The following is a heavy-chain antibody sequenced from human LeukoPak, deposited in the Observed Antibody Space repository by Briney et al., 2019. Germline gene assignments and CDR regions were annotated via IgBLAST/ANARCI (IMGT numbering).Heavy chain of an antibody. D-gene: IGHD6-13*01. CDR2: INSDGCSR. CDR1: GFTFSNYW. CDR3: ASASSHRIAAGGDY. V-gene: IGHV3-74*01. Sequence: GGSLRLSCAASGFTFSNYWMHWVRQAPGKGLVWVSRINSDGCSRNYADSVKGRFTISRDNAKNTLYLQTNSLRAEDTAVYYCASASSHRIAAGGDYWGQGTLITVSS. J-gene: IGHJ4*02.